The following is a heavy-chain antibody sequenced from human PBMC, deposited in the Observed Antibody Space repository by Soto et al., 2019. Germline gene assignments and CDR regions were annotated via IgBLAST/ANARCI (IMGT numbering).Heavy chain of an antibody. D-gene: IGHD5-12*01. V-gene: IGHV4-31*03. CDR1: GGSISSGGYY. J-gene: IGHJ6*02. CDR2: IYYSGST. Sequence: QVQLQESGPGLVKPSQTLSLTCTVSGGSISSGGYYWNWIRQHPGKGLEWIGYIYYSGSTYYNPSLKSRVTTSVDTSTTPLSLKVSSVTAADTAVYYCAASCVACRGFSYYGMDVWGQGTTVTVSS. CDR3: AASCVACRGFSYYGMDV.